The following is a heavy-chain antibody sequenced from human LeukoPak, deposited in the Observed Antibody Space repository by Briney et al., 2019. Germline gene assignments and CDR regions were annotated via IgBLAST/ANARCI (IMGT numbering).Heavy chain of an antibody. CDR3: AKDGYYYDSCAYFDY. V-gene: IGHV3-23*01. CDR2: ISGSGGST. Sequence: GGSLRLSCAASGFTFSSYAMGWVRQAPGKGLEWVSVISGSGGSTYYADSVKGRFTISRDNSKNTLYLQVNSLRAEDTAVYYCAKDGYYYDSCAYFDYWGQGILVTVSS. CDR1: GFTFSSYA. D-gene: IGHD3-22*01. J-gene: IGHJ4*02.